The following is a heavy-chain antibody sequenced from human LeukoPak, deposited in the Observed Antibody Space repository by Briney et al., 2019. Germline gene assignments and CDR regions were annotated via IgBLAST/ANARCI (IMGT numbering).Heavy chain of an antibody. J-gene: IGHJ4*02. Sequence: GGSLRLSCAASGFTFDDYAMHWVRHAPGKGLEWVSGINWNSGSIGYADSVKGRFTISRDNAKNSLYLQMNSLRAEDTALYYCAKDQNSGSYYPFFDYWGQGTLVTVSS. D-gene: IGHD1-26*01. CDR1: GFTFDDYA. CDR3: AKDQNSGSYYPFFDY. CDR2: INWNSGSI. V-gene: IGHV3-9*01.